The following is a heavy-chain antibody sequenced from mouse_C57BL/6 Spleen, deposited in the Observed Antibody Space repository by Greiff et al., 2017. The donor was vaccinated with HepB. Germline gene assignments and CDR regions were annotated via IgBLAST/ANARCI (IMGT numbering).Heavy chain of an antibody. CDR2: IDPENGDT. V-gene: IGHV14-4*01. CDR3: TTLPAYYSNYGYFEV. Sequence: EVQLQQSGAELVRPGASVKLSCTASGFNIKDDYMHWVKQRPEQGLEWIGWIDPENGDTEYASKFQGKATITADTSSNTAYLQLSSLTSEDTAVYYCTTLPAYYSNYGYFEVWGTGTTVTVSS. J-gene: IGHJ1*03. CDR1: GFNIKDDY. D-gene: IGHD2-5*01.